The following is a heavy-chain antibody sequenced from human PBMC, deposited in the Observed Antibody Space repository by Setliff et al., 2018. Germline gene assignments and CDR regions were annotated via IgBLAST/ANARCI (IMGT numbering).Heavy chain of an antibody. CDR3: ARGGGSVLPNYYYFNYLDV. D-gene: IGHD2-15*01. V-gene: IGHV4-34*01. CDR2: INHSGST. CDR1: GGSFSGYY. J-gene: IGHJ6*03. Sequence: PSETLSLTCAVYGGSFSGYYWSWIRQPPGRGLEWIGEINHSGSTNYNQSLKSRATLSVDTSKNQFSLQLTSVTAADTAIYYCARGGGSVLPNYYYFNYLDVWGKGTTVTVSS.